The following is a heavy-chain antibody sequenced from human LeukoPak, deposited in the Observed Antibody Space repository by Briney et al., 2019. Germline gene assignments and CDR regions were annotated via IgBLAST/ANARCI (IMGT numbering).Heavy chain of an antibody. CDR3: TRGRFSSGWNLLGS. CDR1: GFDFRDYF. V-gene: IGHV1-2*02. D-gene: IGHD6-19*01. CDR2: INPDTEDS. J-gene: IGHJ5*02. Sequence: ASVKVSCKASGFDFRDYFIHWVRQAPGEGLEWMGSINPDTEDSKIAQQFQGRVTMTRDTSMTTVYMDLSGLTSDDTAVYYCTRGRFSSGWNLLGSWGQGSLVIVSS.